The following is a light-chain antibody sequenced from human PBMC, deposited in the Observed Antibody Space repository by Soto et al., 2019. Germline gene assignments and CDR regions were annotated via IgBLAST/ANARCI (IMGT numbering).Light chain of an antibody. CDR1: SSDVGGYNY. CDR3: SSYAGSNNLRV. V-gene: IGLV2-8*01. J-gene: IGLJ2*01. CDR2: EVI. Sequence: QSALTQPPSASGSPGQSVTISCTGTSSDVGGYNYVSWYQQHPGKAPKLMIYEVIKRPSGVPDRFSGSKSGNTASLTVTGLQAEDEADYYSSSYAGSNNLRVFGGGTKVTVL.